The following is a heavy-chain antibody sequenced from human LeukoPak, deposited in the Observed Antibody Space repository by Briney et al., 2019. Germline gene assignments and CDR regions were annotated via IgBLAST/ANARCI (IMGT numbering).Heavy chain of an antibody. J-gene: IGHJ2*01. CDR2: ISSRSRDV. D-gene: IGHD4-17*01. Sequence: GGSLRLSCSASGFIFSSYNMNWVRQAPGKGLEWVSSISSRSRDVYYADSVKGRFTISRDNTKSSLFLQMDSLRAEDTAVYYCASTIVTTVYPPGWYFDLWGRGTQVTVSS. V-gene: IGHV3-21*06. CDR3: ASTIVTTVYPPGWYFDL. CDR1: GFIFSSYN.